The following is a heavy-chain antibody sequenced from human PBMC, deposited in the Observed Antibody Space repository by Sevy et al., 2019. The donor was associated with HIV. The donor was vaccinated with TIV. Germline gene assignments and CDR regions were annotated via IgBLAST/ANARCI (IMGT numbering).Heavy chain of an antibody. V-gene: IGHV4-30-2*01. D-gene: IGHD2-21*01. Sequence: SVTLSLTCAVSGGSISSGAFAWSWIRQPPGKGLEWVGFIYDSGTTYYSPSLKTRVIISLAKSRNKFYLSLTSVTAAGTTVYYCGGVNGGVWTNGFDPWGQGTLVTVSS. J-gene: IGHJ5*02. CDR3: GGVNGGVWTNGFDP. CDR1: GGSISSGAFA. CDR2: IYDSGTT.